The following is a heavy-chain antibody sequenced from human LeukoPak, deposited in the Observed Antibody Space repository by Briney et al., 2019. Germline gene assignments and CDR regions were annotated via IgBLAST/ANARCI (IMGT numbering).Heavy chain of an antibody. J-gene: IGHJ4*02. V-gene: IGHV4-59*11. CDR2: IYYSGST. Sequence: SETLSLTCTVSGGSISSHYWSWIRQPPGKGLEWIGYIYYSGSTNYNPSLKSRVTISVDTSKNQFSLKLSSVTAADTAAYYCARSIRRGIAAAGFDYWGQGTLVTVSS. CDR1: GGSISSHY. CDR3: ARSIRRGIAAAGFDY. D-gene: IGHD6-13*01.